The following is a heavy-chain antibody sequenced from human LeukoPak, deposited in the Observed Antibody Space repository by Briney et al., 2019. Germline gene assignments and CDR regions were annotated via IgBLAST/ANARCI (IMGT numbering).Heavy chain of an antibody. Sequence: SVKVSCKASGYTFTGYYMHWVRQAPGQGLEWMGRIIPILGIANYAQKFQGRVTITADKSTSTAYMELSSLRSEDTAVYYCASPGGSSGWYGGKFDYWGQGTLVTVSS. V-gene: IGHV1-69*02. J-gene: IGHJ4*02. CDR1: GYTFTGYY. CDR2: IIPILGIA. CDR3: ASPGGSSGWYGGKFDY. D-gene: IGHD6-19*01.